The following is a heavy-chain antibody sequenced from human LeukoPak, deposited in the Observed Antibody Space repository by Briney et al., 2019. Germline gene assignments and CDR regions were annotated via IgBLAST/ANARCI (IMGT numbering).Heavy chain of an antibody. Sequence: SQTLSLTCAISGDSVSSNSVAWNWIRQSPSRGLEWLGRTYYRSKWYSDYAVSVKRRITINPDTSKNQFSLQLNSVTPEDTAVYYCAKDLWQWLAIDYWGQGTLVTVSS. V-gene: IGHV6-1*01. CDR1: GDSVSSNSVA. J-gene: IGHJ4*02. CDR2: TYYRSKWYS. CDR3: AKDLWQWLAIDY. D-gene: IGHD6-19*01.